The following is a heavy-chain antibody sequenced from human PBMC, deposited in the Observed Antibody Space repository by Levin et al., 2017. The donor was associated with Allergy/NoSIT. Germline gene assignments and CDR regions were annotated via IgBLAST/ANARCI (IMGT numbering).Heavy chain of an antibody. V-gene: IGHV1-69*04. Sequence: SVKVSCKASEVGFTSNEFNWMRQAPGQRLEWMGRIIPIVGVGTYSQKLQDRMTISADIDTSIVYMELRTLGFEDTAVYYCSISARNVMVRGVPYRDMDVWGQGTTVTV. CDR3: SISARNVMVRGVPYRDMDV. CDR1: EVGFTSNE. D-gene: IGHD3-10*01. CDR2: IIPIVGVG. J-gene: IGHJ6*02.